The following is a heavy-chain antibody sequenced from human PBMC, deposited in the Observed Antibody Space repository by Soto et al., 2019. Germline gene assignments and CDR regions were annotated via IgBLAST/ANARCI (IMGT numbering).Heavy chain of an antibody. V-gene: IGHV4-30-4*01. J-gene: IGHJ4*02. CDR3: ASTVDLGYCSGGSCYSERYFDY. CDR1: GGSISSGDYY. D-gene: IGHD2-15*01. Sequence: PSETLSLTCTVSGGSISSGDYYWSWIRQPPGKGLEWIGYIYYSGSTYYNPSLKSRVTISVDKSKNQFSLKLSSVTAADTAVYYCASTVDLGYCSGGSCYSERYFDYWGQGTLVTVSS. CDR2: IYYSGST.